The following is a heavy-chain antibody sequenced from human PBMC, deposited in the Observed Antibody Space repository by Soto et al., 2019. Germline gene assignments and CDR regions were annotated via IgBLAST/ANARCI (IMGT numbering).Heavy chain of an antibody. Sequence: PGGSLRLSCAASGFTFSSYVMRWVRQAPGKGPEWVASITGSGGSTYYADSVKGRFSISRDNSQNTLYLQMNSLRAEDTAVYYCAKDLSIISSAGYIDYWGQGTLVTVSS. CDR2: ITGSGGST. V-gene: IGHV3-23*01. CDR1: GFTFSSYV. D-gene: IGHD6-6*01. J-gene: IGHJ4*02. CDR3: AKDLSIISSAGYIDY.